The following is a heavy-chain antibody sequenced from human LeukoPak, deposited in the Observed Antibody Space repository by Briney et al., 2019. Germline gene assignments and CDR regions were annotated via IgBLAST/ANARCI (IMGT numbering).Heavy chain of an antibody. D-gene: IGHD6-13*01. CDR2: IYTSGST. Sequence: SETLSLTCTVSGGSISSGSYYWSWIRQPAGKGLEWIGRIYTSGSTNYNPSLKSRVTISVDTSKNQFSLKLSSVTAADTAVYYCARSSSRSLNWFDPWGQGTLVTVSS. J-gene: IGHJ5*02. V-gene: IGHV4-61*02. CDR1: GGSISSGSYY. CDR3: ARSSSRSLNWFDP.